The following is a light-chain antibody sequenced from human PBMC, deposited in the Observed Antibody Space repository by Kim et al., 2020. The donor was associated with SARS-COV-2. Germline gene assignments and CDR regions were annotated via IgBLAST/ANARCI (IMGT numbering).Light chain of an antibody. CDR1: SSDVGAYNY. J-gene: IGLJ1*01. V-gene: IGLV2-14*03. CDR3: SSYSSSSPHV. Sequence: QSVTISCAGTSSDVGAYNYVSWYQQHPGKAPKLMIYDVTTRPSGVSNRFSGSKSGNAASLSISGLQAEDEADYYCSSYSSSSPHVFGTGTKVTVL. CDR2: DVT.